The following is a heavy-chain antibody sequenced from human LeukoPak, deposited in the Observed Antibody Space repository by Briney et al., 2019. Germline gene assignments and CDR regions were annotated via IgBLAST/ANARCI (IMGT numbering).Heavy chain of an antibody. CDR2: IYSGGST. V-gene: IGHV3-53*01. CDR1: GFTVSSNY. CDR3: AGSIRRFYYYYGMDV. J-gene: IGHJ6*02. Sequence: GGSLRLSCAASGFTVSSNYMSWVRQAPGKGLGWVSVIYSGGSTYYADSVKGRFTISRDNSKNTLYLQMNSLRAEDTAVYYCAGSIRRFYYYYGMDVWGQGTTVTVSS. D-gene: IGHD3-3*01.